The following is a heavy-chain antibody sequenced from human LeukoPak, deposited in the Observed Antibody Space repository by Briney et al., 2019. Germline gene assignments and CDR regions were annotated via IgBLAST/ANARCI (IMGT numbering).Heavy chain of an antibody. Sequence: ETLSLTCAVYGGSFSGYYWSWIRQPPGKGLEWIGEINHSGSTNYNPSLKSRVTISVDTSKNQFSLKLSSVTAADTAVYYCAKDIEATWRYYFDYWGQGTLVTVSS. V-gene: IGHV4-34*01. CDR2: INHSGST. D-gene: IGHD5-12*01. J-gene: IGHJ4*02. CDR3: AKDIEATWRYYFDY. CDR1: GGSFSGYY.